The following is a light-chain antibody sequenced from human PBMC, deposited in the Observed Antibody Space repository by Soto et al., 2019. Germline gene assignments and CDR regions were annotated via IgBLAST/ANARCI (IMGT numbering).Light chain of an antibody. V-gene: IGKV3-15*01. J-gene: IGKJ5*01. Sequence: MMMTQSPATLSVSPGERVTLSCRTSHSVNSHVAWYQQKPGQAPRLLIYGASTRATGIPARFSGSGSGTEFTLTISSLQSEDFAVYYCQQFHNWPPITFGQGTRLEIK. CDR1: HSVNSH. CDR2: GAS. CDR3: QQFHNWPPIT.